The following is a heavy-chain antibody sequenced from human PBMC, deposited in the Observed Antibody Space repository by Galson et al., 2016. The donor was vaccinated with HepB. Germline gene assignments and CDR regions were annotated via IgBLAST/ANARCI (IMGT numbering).Heavy chain of an antibody. CDR3: ARDFPYSSSSPYYGMDV. CDR2: ISYDGNNR. Sequence: SLRLSCAASGFTFSSHAMHWVRQAPGKGLEWVAVISYDGNNRFYVDSVKGRFTISRDNSKNTLYLQMNSLRPEDTAVYYCARDFPYSSSSPYYGMDVWGQGTTVTVSS. J-gene: IGHJ6*02. V-gene: IGHV3-30*04. D-gene: IGHD6-6*01. CDR1: GFTFSSHA.